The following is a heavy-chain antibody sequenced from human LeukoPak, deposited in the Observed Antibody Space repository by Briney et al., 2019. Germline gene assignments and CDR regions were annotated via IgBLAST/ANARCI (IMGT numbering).Heavy chain of an antibody. CDR3: ARQTGVGLFILP. V-gene: IGHV4-59*05. Sequence: SETLSLTCTVSGGSISSYYWSWIRQPPGKGLEWIGSIYHTVGTYYNPSLKSRVTISVDTSKNQFSLKLTSVTAADTAVYYCARQTGVGLFILPGGRGTLVTVSS. CDR1: GGSISSYY. CDR2: IYHTVGT. D-gene: IGHD3-3*01. J-gene: IGHJ4*02.